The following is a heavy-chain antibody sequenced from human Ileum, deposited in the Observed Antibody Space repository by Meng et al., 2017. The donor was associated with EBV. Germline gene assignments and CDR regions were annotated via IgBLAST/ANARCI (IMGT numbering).Heavy chain of an antibody. Sequence: QVQRQASGPGLVKPSDTLSLTCAVSGYSRSSTNWWGWIRQPPGKGLEWIGYIYYSGSTSYNPSLKSRVTMSVDTSKNQFSLNLNSVTAVDTAVYYCARNVPGTSAYYDWGQGTLVTVSS. J-gene: IGHJ4*02. CDR3: ARNVPGTSAYYD. D-gene: IGHD3-22*01. V-gene: IGHV4-28*01. CDR1: GYSRSSTNW. CDR2: IYYSGST.